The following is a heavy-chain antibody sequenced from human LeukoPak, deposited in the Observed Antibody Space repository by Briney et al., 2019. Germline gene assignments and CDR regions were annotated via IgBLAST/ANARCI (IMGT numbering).Heavy chain of an antibody. Sequence: SETLSLTCTVAGDSISSSSYYWGWIRQPPGKGLEWIGSIYYSGSTYYNPSLKSRVTISVDTSKNQFSLKLSSVTAADTAVCYCASRPGGDYFFDYWGQGTLVTVSS. CDR3: ASRPGGDYFFDY. CDR2: IYYSGST. V-gene: IGHV4-39*01. J-gene: IGHJ4*02. CDR1: GDSISSSSYY. D-gene: IGHD4-17*01.